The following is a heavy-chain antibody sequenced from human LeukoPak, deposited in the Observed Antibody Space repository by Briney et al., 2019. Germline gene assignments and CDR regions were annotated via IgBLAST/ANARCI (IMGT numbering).Heavy chain of an antibody. Sequence: SETLSLTCTVSSGSINSYYWGWVRQPAGRGLEWIGRIYTTGNTNYTPSLKSRLTMSADTSKRQLSLNLRSVTAADTAIYYCARHGYTASHYFLACWSQGILVTVSS. J-gene: IGHJ4*02. CDR1: SGSINSYY. D-gene: IGHD3-16*01. CDR3: ARHGYTASHYFLAC. V-gene: IGHV4-4*07. CDR2: IYTTGNT.